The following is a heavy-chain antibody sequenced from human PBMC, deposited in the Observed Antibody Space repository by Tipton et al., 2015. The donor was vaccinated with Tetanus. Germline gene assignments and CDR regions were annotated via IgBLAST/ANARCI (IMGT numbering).Heavy chain of an antibody. Sequence: GLVKPSQTLSLTCAISGDSVSSNTMAWNWIRQSPSRGLEWLGRTYYRAKWFNDYAVSLRGRITVNADTSRNQFSLQLNSVIPEDAAGYFWARDPGPSVDVWGHGTTFSVSS. CDR2: TYYRAKWFN. CDR3: ARDPGPSVDV. CDR1: GDSVSSNTMA. V-gene: IGHV6-1*01. J-gene: IGHJ6*02. D-gene: IGHD6-19*01.